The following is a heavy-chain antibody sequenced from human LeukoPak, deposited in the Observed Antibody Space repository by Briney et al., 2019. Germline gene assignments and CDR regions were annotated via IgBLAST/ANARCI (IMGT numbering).Heavy chain of an antibody. CDR3: ARENLNGLDV. Sequence: PGGSLRLSCAASGFTFSSYSMNWVRQAPGKGLEWVSSISSSSSYIYYADSVKGRFTISRDNAKNSLFLQMNSLRAEDTAVYYCARENLNGLDVWGQGTTVTVSS. V-gene: IGHV3-21*01. CDR2: ISSSSSYI. CDR1: GFTFSSYS. J-gene: IGHJ6*02.